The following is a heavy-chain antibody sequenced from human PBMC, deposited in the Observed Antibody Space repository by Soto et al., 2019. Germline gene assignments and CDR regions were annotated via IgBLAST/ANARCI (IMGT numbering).Heavy chain of an antibody. J-gene: IGHJ4*02. V-gene: IGHV4-4*02. Sequence: QVQLQESGPGLVKPSGTLSLTCAVSGGSISTDYLWSLVRQPPGKGLEWIGEAHHSGTTNYIQSLKSRVTMSVDKSGNHVSLELTSGAAADTAVYYCARGVSFRWVYWGQGTLVTVSS. D-gene: IGHD2-8*01. CDR1: GGSISTDYL. CDR2: AHHSGTT. CDR3: ARGVSFRWVY.